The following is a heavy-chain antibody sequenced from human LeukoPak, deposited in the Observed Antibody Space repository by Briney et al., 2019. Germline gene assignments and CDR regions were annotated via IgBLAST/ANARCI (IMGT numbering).Heavy chain of an antibody. Sequence: SETLSLTCTVSGATMITSAFYWGWIRESPGKGLEWIGNVHVSGGTYYNPFHKGRVTISLDTSKNQFSLKLTAVTAADTAIYYCARDRADSGGNGFDYWGQGTLVTVSS. J-gene: IGHJ4*02. CDR1: GATMITSAFY. CDR3: ARDRADSGGNGFDY. D-gene: IGHD4-23*01. CDR2: VHVSGGT. V-gene: IGHV4-39*07.